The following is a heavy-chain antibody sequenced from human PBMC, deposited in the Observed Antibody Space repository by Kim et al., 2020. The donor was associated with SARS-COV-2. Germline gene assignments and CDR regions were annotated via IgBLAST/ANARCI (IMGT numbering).Heavy chain of an antibody. V-gene: IGHV3-23*01. D-gene: IGHD4-17*01. CDR3: AKGPTVTTNFDY. Sequence: YYADSVKGRFTISRDNSKNTLYLQMNSLRAEDTAVYYCAKGPTVTTNFDYWGQGTLVTVSS. J-gene: IGHJ4*02.